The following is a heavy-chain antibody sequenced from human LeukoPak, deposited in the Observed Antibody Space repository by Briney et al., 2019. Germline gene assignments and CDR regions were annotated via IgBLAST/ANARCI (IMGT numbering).Heavy chain of an antibody. J-gene: IGHJ4*02. Sequence: GGSLRLSCAASGFTFSSYSMNWVRQAPGEGLEWVSYISSLSGTIYYADSVKGRFTISRDNAKNTLYLQMNSLRVEDTAVYYCVCLGLGGLSLDWGQGTLVTVSS. CDR1: GFTFSSYS. CDR2: ISSLSGTI. V-gene: IGHV3-48*04. CDR3: VCLGLGGLSLD. D-gene: IGHD3-16*01.